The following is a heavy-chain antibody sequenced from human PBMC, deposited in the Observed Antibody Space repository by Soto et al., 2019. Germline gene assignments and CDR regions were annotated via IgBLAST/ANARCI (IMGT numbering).Heavy chain of an antibody. CDR3: ATSRDTTGYFDH. CDR1: GGTFSSSG. Sequence: QVHLVPSGADVRKPGSSVKVSCKASGGTFSSSGINWVRQAPGQGLEWIGGIIPLSGTSSHAQKFQGRVTITADESTGTVNMELGSLTSDDTAVYYCATSRDTTGYFDHWGQGTLVTVSS. D-gene: IGHD1-1*01. J-gene: IGHJ4*02. V-gene: IGHV1-69*01. CDR2: IIPLSGTS.